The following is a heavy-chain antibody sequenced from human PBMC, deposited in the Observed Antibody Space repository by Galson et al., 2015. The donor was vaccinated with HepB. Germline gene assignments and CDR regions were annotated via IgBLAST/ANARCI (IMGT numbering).Heavy chain of an antibody. J-gene: IGHJ5*02. Sequence: SVKVSCKASGGTFSSYAISWVRQAPGQGLEWMGGIIPIFGTANYAQKFQGRVTITADESTSTAYMELSSLRSEDTAVYYCARGDDYRYNWFDPWGQGTLVTVSS. CDR3: ARGDDYRYNWFDP. CDR2: IIPIFGTA. V-gene: IGHV1-69*13. CDR1: GGTFSSYA. D-gene: IGHD5-24*01.